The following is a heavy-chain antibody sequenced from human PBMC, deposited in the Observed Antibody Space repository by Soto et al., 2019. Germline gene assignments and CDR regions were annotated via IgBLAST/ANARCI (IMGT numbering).Heavy chain of an antibody. Sequence: GGSLRLSCASSGFTFSSYGMHCVRHAPGKGLEWVAVISYDGSNKYYADSVKGRFTISRDNSKNTLYLQMNSLRAEDTAVYYCAKEQGVDFWSGYPGGMEVCGQGTTVSVS. CDR3: AKEQGVDFWSGYPGGMEV. CDR2: ISYDGSNK. D-gene: IGHD3-3*01. J-gene: IGHJ6*02. V-gene: IGHV3-30*18. CDR1: GFTFSSYG.